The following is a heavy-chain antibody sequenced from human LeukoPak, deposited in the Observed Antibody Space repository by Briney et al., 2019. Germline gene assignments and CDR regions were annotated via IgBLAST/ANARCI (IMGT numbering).Heavy chain of an antibody. CDR3: AKLGYGDTAGYFDY. V-gene: IGHV3-23*01. D-gene: IGHD4-17*01. CDR1: GFTFSSYA. J-gene: IGHJ4*02. CDR2: ISGSGGST. Sequence: GGSLRLSCAASGFTFSSYAMSWVRQAPGEGLEWVSAISGSGGSTYYADSVKGRFTISRDNSKNTLYLQMNSLRAEDTAVYYCAKLGYGDTAGYFDYWGQGTLVTVSS.